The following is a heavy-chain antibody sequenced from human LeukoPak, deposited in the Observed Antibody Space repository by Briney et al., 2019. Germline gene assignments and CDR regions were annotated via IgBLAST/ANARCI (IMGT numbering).Heavy chain of an antibody. CDR2: ISWNSGSI. Sequence: GGSLRLSCAASGFTFDDYAMHWVRQAPGKGLEWVSGISWNSGSIGYADSVKGRFTISRDNAKNSLYLQMNSLRAEDTALYYCARDGVAATNSDYWGQGTLVTVSS. CDR1: GFTFDDYA. J-gene: IGHJ4*02. V-gene: IGHV3-9*01. CDR3: ARDGVAATNSDY. D-gene: IGHD2-15*01.